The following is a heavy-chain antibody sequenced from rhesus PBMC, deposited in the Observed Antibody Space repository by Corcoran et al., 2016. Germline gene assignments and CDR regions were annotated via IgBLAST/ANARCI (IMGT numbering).Heavy chain of an antibody. J-gene: IGHJ5-2*02. CDR3: AREGNRSPLDV. V-gene: IGHV4S7*01. CDR1: GGSISGGYY. Sequence: QVQLQESGPGLVKPSETLSLTCAVSGGSISGGYYWGWIRQHPGKGREWIGNIYGNSASTYYNPSLKSRVTISKDTSKNQFSLKLSSVTAADTAVYYCAREGNRSPLDVWGRGVLVTVSS. CDR2: IYGNSAST. D-gene: IGHD4-17*01.